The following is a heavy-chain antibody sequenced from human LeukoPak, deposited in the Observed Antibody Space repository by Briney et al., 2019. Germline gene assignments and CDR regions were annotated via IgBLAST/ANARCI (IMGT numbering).Heavy chain of an antibody. Sequence: PGGSLRLSCAVSGFTFNNYPMSWVRQAPGRGLGWVATVSGDGGSTYYADSVKGRFTISRDTSKHTVYLQMNSLRADDTAAYYCAHFFNINFRNPFDSWGQGTLVTVSS. J-gene: IGHJ4*02. D-gene: IGHD1-1*01. CDR1: GFTFNNYP. V-gene: IGHV3-23*01. CDR2: VSGDGGST. CDR3: AHFFNINFRNPFDS.